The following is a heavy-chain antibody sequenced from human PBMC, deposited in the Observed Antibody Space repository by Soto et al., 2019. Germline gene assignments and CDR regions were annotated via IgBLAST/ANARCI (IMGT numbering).Heavy chain of an antibody. CDR1: GFTFRSYG. J-gene: IGHJ6*02. CDR3: AKAKNYYGSGSYYLYYYYYYGMVV. D-gene: IGHD3-10*01. Sequence: GGSLRLCCAAPGFTFRSYGMHRLRQPPGKELEWLAVISYDGSNKYYADSVKGRFTISRDNSKNTLYLQMNSLRAEDTAVYYCAKAKNYYGSGSYYLYYYYYYGMVVWGQGT. V-gene: IGHV3-30*18. CDR2: ISYDGSNK.